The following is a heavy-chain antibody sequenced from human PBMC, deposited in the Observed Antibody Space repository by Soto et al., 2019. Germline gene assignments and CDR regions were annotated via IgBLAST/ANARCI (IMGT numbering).Heavy chain of an antibody. D-gene: IGHD6-13*01. J-gene: IGHJ3*02. CDR2: IIPIFGTA. CDR3: ARARSIAAAKSAFDI. Sequence: QVQLVQSGAEVKKPGSSVKVSCKASGGTFSSYAISWVRQAPGQGLEWMGGIIPIFGTANYAQKFQGRVTITADESTSPAYRELGSLRSEDTAVYYCARARSIAAAKSAFDIWGQGTMVTVSS. V-gene: IGHV1-69*12. CDR1: GGTFSSYA.